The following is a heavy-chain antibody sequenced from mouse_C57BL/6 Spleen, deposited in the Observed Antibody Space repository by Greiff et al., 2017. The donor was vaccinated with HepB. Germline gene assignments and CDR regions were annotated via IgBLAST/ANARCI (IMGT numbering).Heavy chain of an antibody. CDR3: ARPEYYGSSPYYFDY. D-gene: IGHD1-1*01. J-gene: IGHJ2*01. CDR2: SYPGDGDT. Sequence: QVQLQQSGPELVKPGASVKISCKASGYAFSSSWMNWVKQRPGKGLEWIGRSYPGDGDTNYNGKFKGKATLTADKSSSTAYMQLSSLTSEDSAVYFCARPEYYGSSPYYFDYWGQGTTLTVSS. CDR1: GYAFSSSW. V-gene: IGHV1-82*01.